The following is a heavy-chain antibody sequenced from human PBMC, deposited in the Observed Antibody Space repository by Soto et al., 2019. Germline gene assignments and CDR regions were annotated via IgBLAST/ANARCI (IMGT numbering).Heavy chain of an antibody. D-gene: IGHD5-18*01. V-gene: IGHV4-31*03. CDR2: ISYGGST. CDR3: SRGILV. J-gene: IGHJ4*02. Sequence: QVQLQESGPGLVKPSQTLSVTCTVSGGSINSGGYCWSWIRQHPGKGLDWIGCISYGGSTSYNPSLKSRVTISVDTSKNQFSLKLTSVTAADTAVYYCSRGILVWGQGALITVSS. CDR1: GGSINSGGYC.